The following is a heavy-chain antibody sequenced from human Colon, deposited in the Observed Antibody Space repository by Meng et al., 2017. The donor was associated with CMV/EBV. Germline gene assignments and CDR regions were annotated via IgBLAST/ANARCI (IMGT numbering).Heavy chain of an antibody. J-gene: IGHJ6*02. Sequence: ASVKVSCKASGYTFTGYIIHWVRQAPGLGLEWVGWINPITGAADSAQNFQGRVTITRDTSITTAYMELSRLRSDDTAVYYCARDVDRNFGDATQKLYAMGVWGQGTTVTVSS. CDR2: INPITGAA. V-gene: IGHV1-2*02. CDR3: ARDVDRNFGDATQKLYAMGV. D-gene: IGHD5-24*01. CDR1: GYTFTGYI.